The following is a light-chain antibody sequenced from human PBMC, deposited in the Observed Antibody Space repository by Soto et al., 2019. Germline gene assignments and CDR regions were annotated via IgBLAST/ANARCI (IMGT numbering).Light chain of an antibody. Sequence: IQLTQSPSSLSASVGDRFTITCRASQGIDTYLAWYQQKPGKAPKLLIYAASTPQSGVPSRFSGRGAGTDFTLTISSLQPEDFATYYCQQLNTFPWTFGQGTKVDIK. CDR1: QGIDTY. CDR3: QQLNTFPWT. J-gene: IGKJ1*01. V-gene: IGKV1-9*01. CDR2: AAS.